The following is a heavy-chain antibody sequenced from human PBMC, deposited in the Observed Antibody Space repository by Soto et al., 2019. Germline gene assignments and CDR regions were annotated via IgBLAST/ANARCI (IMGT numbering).Heavy chain of an antibody. CDR1: GFAFSTYW. J-gene: IGHJ6*02. V-gene: IGHV3-74*01. CDR3: ARGAKNIYAMDV. Sequence: GGSLRLSCAASGFAFSTYWMHWVRRAPGKGLLWVARIKFDGSSTYSADSVKGRFTISRDDAKNTLYLQMNGLRVDDTAVYYCARGAKNIYAMDVWGQGTTVTVSS. CDR2: IKFDGSST.